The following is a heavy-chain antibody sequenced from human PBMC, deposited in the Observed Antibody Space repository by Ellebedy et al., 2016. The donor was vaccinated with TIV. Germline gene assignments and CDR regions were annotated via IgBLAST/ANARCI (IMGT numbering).Heavy chain of an antibody. J-gene: IGHJ4*02. D-gene: IGHD2-21*01. Sequence: MPSETLSLPCTVSGDSISSYYWAWIRQPPGKGLEWIGSVYYSGSPYYNPSFKSRVTLSANTSKNQFPLNLRTVTAADTAVYYCARIDPWQPIDDWGQGILVTVSS. CDR2: VYYSGSP. CDR1: GDSISSYY. V-gene: IGHV4-39*01. CDR3: ARIDPWQPIDD.